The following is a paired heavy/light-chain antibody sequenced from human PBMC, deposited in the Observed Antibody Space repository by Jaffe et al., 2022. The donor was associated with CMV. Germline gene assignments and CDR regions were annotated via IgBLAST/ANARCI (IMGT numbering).Light chain of an antibody. V-gene: IGKV4-1*01. CDR1: QSVLFGPGDKHY. Sequence: DIVMTQSPESLAVSLGERATIHCKSSQSVLFGPGDKHYLAWYQQKAGQSPRLLIYWTSIRESGVPDRFSGSGSGTDFTLTINSVQAEDVAVYYCQQYFDIPPTFGQGTKVDIK. CDR3: QQYFDIPPT. CDR2: WTS. J-gene: IGKJ1*01.
Heavy chain of an antibody. J-gene: IGHJ4*02. D-gene: IGHD3-10*02. V-gene: IGHV3-74*01. CDR3: VRGSLSVRNVSDH. CDR1: GFTFSSHL. CDR2: ITSDGRSS. Sequence: EVHLAESGGGLVQPGGSLRLSCAASGFTFSSHLMQWVRQGPGKGLVWVSQITSDGRSSNYADSVKGRFTISRDNTKSTVDLHMSSLRAEDTAVYFCVRGSLSVRNVSDHWGQGIQVTVTS.